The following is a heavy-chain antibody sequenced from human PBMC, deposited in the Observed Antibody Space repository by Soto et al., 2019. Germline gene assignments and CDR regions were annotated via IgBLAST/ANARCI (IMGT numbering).Heavy chain of an antibody. J-gene: IGHJ6*02. V-gene: IGHV1-3*01. Sequence: QVQLVQSGAEVKKPGASVKVSCKASGYTFTSYAMHWVRQAPGQRLEWMGWINAGNGNTKYSQKFQGRDTITRDTSASTAYMELSSLRSEDTAVYYCASSYSNYALIDYYYYGMEVWGQGSTVTVSS. CDR2: INAGNGNT. CDR1: GYTFTSYA. D-gene: IGHD4-4*01. CDR3: ASSYSNYALIDYYYYGMEV.